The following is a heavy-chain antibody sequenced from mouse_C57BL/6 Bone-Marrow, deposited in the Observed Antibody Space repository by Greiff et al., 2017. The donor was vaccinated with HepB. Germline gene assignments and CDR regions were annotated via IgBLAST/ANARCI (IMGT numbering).Heavy chain of an antibody. CDR3: ARDRFDYYFDY. V-gene: IGHV5-6*01. CDR1: GFTFSTSG. CDR2: ITTGGTYT. D-gene: IGHD2-14*01. Sequence: EVQLVESGGDLVKPGGSLKLSCVASGFTFSTSGMSWVRQTPDKRLEWVATITTGGTYTYYPDSVKGRFTISKDTAKSTLFLQMSSLKSEDTAIYYCARDRFDYYFDYWGQGTTLTVSS. J-gene: IGHJ2*01.